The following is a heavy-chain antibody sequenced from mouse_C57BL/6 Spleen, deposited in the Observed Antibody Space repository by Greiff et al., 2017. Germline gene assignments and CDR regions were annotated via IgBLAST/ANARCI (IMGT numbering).Heavy chain of an antibody. CDR1: GYAFSSSW. CDR2: IYPGDGDT. CDR3: ASGNYYGSSYPFAMDY. V-gene: IGHV1-82*01. D-gene: IGHD1-1*01. J-gene: IGHJ4*01. Sequence: VQGVESGPELVKPGASVKISCKASGYAFSSSWMNWVKQRPGKGLEWIGRIYPGDGDTNYNGKFKGKATLTADKSSSTAYMQLSSLTSEDSAVYFCASGNYYGSSYPFAMDYWGQGTSVTVSS.